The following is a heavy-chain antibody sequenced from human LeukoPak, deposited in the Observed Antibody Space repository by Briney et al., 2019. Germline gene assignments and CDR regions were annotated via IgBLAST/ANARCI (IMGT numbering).Heavy chain of an antibody. CDR2: IYSGGDT. CDR1: GFNVSSEY. V-gene: IGHV3-66*01. CDR3: ARDGYNSYRFDY. J-gene: IGHJ4*02. D-gene: IGHD5-24*01. Sequence: GGSLRLSCAASGFNVSSEYMGWVRQAPGKGLEWVSVIYSGGDTYYADSVKGRFTISRDNSKNTLYLQMKSLRAEDTGVYYCARDGYNSYRFDYWGQGTLVTVSS.